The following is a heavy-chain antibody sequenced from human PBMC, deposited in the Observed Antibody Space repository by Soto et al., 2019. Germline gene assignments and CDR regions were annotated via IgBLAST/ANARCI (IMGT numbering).Heavy chain of an antibody. J-gene: IGHJ4*02. CDR1: GFTFSNAW. CDR3: TGGQYPLFDY. CDR2: IKSKTDGGTT. D-gene: IGHD2-15*01. Sequence: PGGSLRLSGADSGFTFSNAWMSWVRQAAGKGLEWVGRIKSKTDGGTTDYAAPVKGRFTTSRDDSNNTLDLQMNSLKTEDTAVYYWTGGQYPLFDYWGQGSLVTVSS. V-gene: IGHV3-15*01.